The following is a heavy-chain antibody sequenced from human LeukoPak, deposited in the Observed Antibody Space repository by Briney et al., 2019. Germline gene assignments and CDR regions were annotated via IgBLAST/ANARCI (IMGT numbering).Heavy chain of an antibody. CDR1: GYIFTSHW. J-gene: IGHJ4*02. CDR3: ARLASEGTFDY. V-gene: IGHV5-51*01. D-gene: IGHD1-1*01. CDR2: IYPADSDT. Sequence: GESLKISCRGSGYIFTSHWIAWVRQMPGKGLEWMGVIYPADSDTRYSPSFQGQVTISVDKSIGTAYLQWSSLKASDIAMYYCARLASEGTFDYWGQGTLVTVSS.